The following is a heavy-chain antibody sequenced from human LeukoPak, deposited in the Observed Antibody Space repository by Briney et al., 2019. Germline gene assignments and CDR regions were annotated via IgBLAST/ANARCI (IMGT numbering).Heavy chain of an antibody. Sequence: GGSLRLSCAASGFTFTSYDMHWVRQAPGKGLEWVALITYDGYYKYYSDSVKGRFTISSDTSKNTMYLQMNSLRAEDTAVYYCARDLSPVVRASPMGYWGQGTLVTVSS. CDR2: ITYDGYYK. CDR3: ARDLSPVVRASPMGY. D-gene: IGHD3-10*01. V-gene: IGHV3-30*03. CDR1: GFTFTSYD. J-gene: IGHJ4*02.